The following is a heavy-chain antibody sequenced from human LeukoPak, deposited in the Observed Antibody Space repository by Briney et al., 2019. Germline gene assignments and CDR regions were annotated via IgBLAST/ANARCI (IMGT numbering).Heavy chain of an antibody. CDR3: ARGSWFGDLLYAQPAYYFDY. CDR2: INPHSGGT. CDR1: GYTFIGYY. V-gene: IGHV1-2*02. D-gene: IGHD3-10*01. J-gene: IGHJ4*02. Sequence: ASVKVSCKPSGYTFIGYYIHWVRQAPGQGLEWMGWINPHSGGTNYAQNFRDRVTMTRDTSISTAYMDLSRLRSDDTAVYYCARGSWFGDLLYAQPAYYFDYWGQGTLVTVSS.